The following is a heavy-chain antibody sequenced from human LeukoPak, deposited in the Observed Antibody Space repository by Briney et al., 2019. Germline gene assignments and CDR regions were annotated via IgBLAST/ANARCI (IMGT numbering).Heavy chain of an antibody. Sequence: SVKVSCKASGGTFSSFAISWLRQAPGHGPEWMGGIIPIHRTTNYAQKFQGRVTITTDESTSTAYMELSSLRSEDTAVYYCARADIVVVPAAILVDYYYYMDVWGKGTTVTVSS. CDR1: GGTFSSFA. V-gene: IGHV1-69*05. CDR2: IIPIHRTT. J-gene: IGHJ6*03. D-gene: IGHD2-2*01. CDR3: ARADIVVVPAAILVDYYYYMDV.